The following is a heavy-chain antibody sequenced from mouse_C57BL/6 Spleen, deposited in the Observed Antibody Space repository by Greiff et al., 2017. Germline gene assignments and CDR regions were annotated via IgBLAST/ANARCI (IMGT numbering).Heavy chain of an antibody. D-gene: IGHD2-5*01. CDR1: GYTFTDYN. CDR2: INPNNGGT. CDR3: ARDSNGGYFDY. Sequence: EVKLQESGPELVKPGASVKMSCKASGYTFTDYNMHWVKQSHGKSLEWIGYINPNNGGTSYNQKFKGKATLTVNKSSSTAYMELRSLTSEDSAVYYGARDSNGGYFDYWGQGTTLTVSS. J-gene: IGHJ2*01. V-gene: IGHV1-22*01.